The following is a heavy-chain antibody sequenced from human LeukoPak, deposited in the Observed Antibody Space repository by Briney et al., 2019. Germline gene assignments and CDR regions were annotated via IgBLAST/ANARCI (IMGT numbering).Heavy chain of an antibody. CDR1: GFTFSSYG. CDR2: IWYDGSNK. CDR3: ARDQSIVVAAAGTGWFDP. Sequence: GGSLRLSCAASGFTFSSYGMHWVRQAPGKGLEWVAVIWYDGSNKYYADPVKGRFTISRDNSKNTLYLQMNSLRAEDTAVYYCARDQSIVVAAAGTGWFDPWGQGTLVTVSS. V-gene: IGHV3-33*01. J-gene: IGHJ5*02. D-gene: IGHD6-13*01.